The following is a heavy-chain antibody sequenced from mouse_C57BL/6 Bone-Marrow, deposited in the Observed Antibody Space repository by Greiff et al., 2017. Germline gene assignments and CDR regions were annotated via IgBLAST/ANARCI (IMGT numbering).Heavy chain of an antibody. Sequence: VQLQQPGAELVKPGASVKLSCKASGYTFTSYWMHWVKQRPGQGLEWIGMIHPNSGSTNYNEKFKSKATLTVDKSSSTAYMQLSSLTSEDSAVDYCAHYGYDDAMDYWGQGTSVTVSS. J-gene: IGHJ4*01. CDR2: IHPNSGST. CDR3: AHYGYDDAMDY. V-gene: IGHV1-64*01. CDR1: GYTFTSYW. D-gene: IGHD2-2*01.